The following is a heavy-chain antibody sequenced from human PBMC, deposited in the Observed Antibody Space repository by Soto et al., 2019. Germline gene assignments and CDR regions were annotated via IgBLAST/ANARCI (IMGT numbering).Heavy chain of an antibody. CDR3: AKERGGGSGSYPHGY. CDR1: GFTFSSYA. Sequence: EVQLLESGGGLVQPGGSLRLSCAASGFTFSSYAMSWVRQAPGKGLEWVSAISGSGGSTYYADSVKGRFTISRDNSKNTLYLPMNSLRAENTAVYYCAKERGGGSGSYPHGYWGQGTLVTVSS. V-gene: IGHV3-23*01. J-gene: IGHJ4*02. D-gene: IGHD1-26*01. CDR2: ISGSGGST.